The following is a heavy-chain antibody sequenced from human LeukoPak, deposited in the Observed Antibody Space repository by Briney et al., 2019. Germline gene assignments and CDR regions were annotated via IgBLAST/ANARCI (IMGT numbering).Heavy chain of an antibody. J-gene: IGHJ6*02. CDR3: ARGFDDYYYGMDA. CDR1: GGTFSSYA. Sequence: SVKVSCKASGGTFSSYAISWVRQAPGQGLEWMGRIIPILGIANYAQKFQGRVTITADKSTSTAYMELSSLRSEDTAVYYCARGFDDYYYGMDAWGQGTTVTVSS. V-gene: IGHV1-69*04. CDR2: IIPILGIA.